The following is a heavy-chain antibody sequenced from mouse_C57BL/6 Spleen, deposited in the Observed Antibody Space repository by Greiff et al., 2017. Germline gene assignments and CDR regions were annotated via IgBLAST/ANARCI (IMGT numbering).Heavy chain of an antibody. V-gene: IGHV1-80*01. D-gene: IGHD1-1*01. CDR3: ARGVDYGSRAWFAY. J-gene: IGHJ3*01. CDR2: IYPGDGDT. CDR1: GYAFSSYW. Sequence: QVQLKESGAELVKPGASVKISCKASGYAFSSYWMNWVKQRPGKGLEWIGQIYPGDGDTNYNGKFKGKATLTADKSSSTAYMQLSSLTAEDSAVYVCARGVDYGSRAWFAYWGQGTLVTVSA.